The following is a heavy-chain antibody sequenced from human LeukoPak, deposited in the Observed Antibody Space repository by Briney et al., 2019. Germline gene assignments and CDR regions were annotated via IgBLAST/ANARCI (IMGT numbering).Heavy chain of an antibody. CDR2: IYTSGST. J-gene: IGHJ4*02. CDR1: GGSISSGSYY. Sequence: PSETLSLTCTVSGGSISSGSYYWSWIWQPAGKGLEWIGRIYTSGSTNYNPSLKSRVTISVDTSKNQFSLKLSSVTAADTAVYYCARAFHCSSTSCYTRGLDYWGQGTLVTVSS. D-gene: IGHD2-2*02. CDR3: ARAFHCSSTSCYTRGLDY. V-gene: IGHV4-61*02.